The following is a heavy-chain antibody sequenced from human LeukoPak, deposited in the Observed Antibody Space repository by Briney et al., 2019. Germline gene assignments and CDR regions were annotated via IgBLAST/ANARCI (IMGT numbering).Heavy chain of an antibody. CDR2: ISGDRTNI. V-gene: IGHV3-23*01. J-gene: IGHJ4*02. CDR1: GFTFSTHG. Sequence: SGGSLRLSCAASGFTFSTHGMSWVRQSPGKGLEWASTISGDRTNIHYADSVKGRFSISRDNSRNTLYLQMNSLTVEDTALYYCAHDAGPTGNPFFDYWGQGTLVTVSS. CDR3: AHDAGPTGNPFFDY. D-gene: IGHD4-11*01.